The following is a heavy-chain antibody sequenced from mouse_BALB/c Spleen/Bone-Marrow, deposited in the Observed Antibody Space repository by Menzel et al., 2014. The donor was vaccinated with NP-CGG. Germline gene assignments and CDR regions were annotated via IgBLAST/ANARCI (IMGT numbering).Heavy chain of an antibody. CDR2: IWAGGST. CDR1: GFSLTSYG. J-gene: IGHJ4*01. D-gene: IGHD1-1*01. CDR3: ARGSYYEGAMDY. V-gene: IGHV2-9*02. Sequence: VQVVESGPGLVSPSQRLSIPCTVSGFSLTSYGVHWVRQPPGKVLEWLGVIWAGGSTNYNSALMSRLSISKDNSKSQVFLKMNSLQTDDTAMYYCARGSYYEGAMDYWGQGTSVTVSS.